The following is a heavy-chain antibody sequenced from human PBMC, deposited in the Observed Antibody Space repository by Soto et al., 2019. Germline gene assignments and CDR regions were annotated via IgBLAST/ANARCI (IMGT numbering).Heavy chain of an antibody. J-gene: IGHJ4*02. CDR3: AANLGYCSGGSCPHIDY. CDR1: GGTFSSYA. D-gene: IGHD2-15*01. V-gene: IGHV1-69*01. Sequence: QVQLVQSGAEVKKPESSVKVSCKASGGTFSSYAISWVRQAPGQGLEWMGGIIPIFGTANYAQKFQGRVTITADESTSTAYMELSSLRSEDTAVYYCAANLGYCSGGSCPHIDYWGQGTLVTVSS. CDR2: IIPIFGTA.